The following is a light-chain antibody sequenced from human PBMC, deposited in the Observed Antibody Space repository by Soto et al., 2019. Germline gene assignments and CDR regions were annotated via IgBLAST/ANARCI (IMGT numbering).Light chain of an antibody. Sequence: EVVLTQSPATLSLSPGDRATLSGRASQSVSSHFAWYQQKSGQAPRLLIYDASKRATGIPARFRGSGSGTDFTLTISRLEPEDFAVYYCQQYGSSPPITFGQGTRLEIK. J-gene: IGKJ5*01. CDR1: QSVSSH. CDR2: DAS. CDR3: QQYGSSPPIT. V-gene: IGKV3-11*01.